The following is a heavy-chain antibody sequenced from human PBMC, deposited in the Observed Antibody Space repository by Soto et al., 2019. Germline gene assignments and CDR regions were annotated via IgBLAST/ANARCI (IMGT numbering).Heavy chain of an antibody. CDR1: GFTFSDYY. J-gene: IGHJ6*03. Sequence: GGSLRLSCAASGFTFSDYYMSWIRQAPGKGLEWVSYISSSGSTIYYADFVKGRFTISRDNAKNSLYLQMNSLRAEDTAVYYCARSVVVPAAMWYYYYYMDVWGKGTTVTVSS. D-gene: IGHD2-2*01. V-gene: IGHV3-11*01. CDR3: ARSVVVPAAMWYYYYYMDV. CDR2: ISSSGSTI.